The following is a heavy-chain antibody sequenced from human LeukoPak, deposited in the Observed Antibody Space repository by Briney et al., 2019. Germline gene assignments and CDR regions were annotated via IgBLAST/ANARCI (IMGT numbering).Heavy chain of an antibody. V-gene: IGHV1-46*01. D-gene: IGHD1-26*01. CDR1: GYTFTNSS. Sequence: GASVKVSCKASGYTFTNSSMHWVRQAPGQGLEWMGIINPSGGSTSYAQKFQGRVTMTRDMSTSTVYMELSSLRSEDTAVYYCARGQVGATGCFDYWGQGTLVTVSS. J-gene: IGHJ4*02. CDR2: INPSGGST. CDR3: ARGQVGATGCFDY.